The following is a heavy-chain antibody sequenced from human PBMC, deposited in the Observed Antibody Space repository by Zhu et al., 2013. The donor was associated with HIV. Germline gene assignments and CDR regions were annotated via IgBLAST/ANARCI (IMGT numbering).Heavy chain of an antibody. J-gene: IGHJ6*02. V-gene: IGHV1-46*01. CDR1: GYTFTSYY. D-gene: IGHD3-22*01. CDR2: INPSGGST. CDR3: ARVRPYYYDSDYYYLDPYYYYYGMDV. Sequence: QVQLVQSGAEVKKPGASVKVSCKASGYTFTSYYMHWVRQAPGQGLEWMGIINPSGGSTSYAQKFQGRVTMTRDTSISTAYMELSRLRSDDTAVYYCARVRPYYYDSDYYYLDPYYYYYGMDVWGQGTTVTVSS.